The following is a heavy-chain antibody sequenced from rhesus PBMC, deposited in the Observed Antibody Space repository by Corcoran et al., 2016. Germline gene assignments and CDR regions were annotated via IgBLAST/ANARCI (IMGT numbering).Heavy chain of an antibody. CDR3: ARELNTVTHFDY. CDR2: IYGSGGST. V-gene: IGHV4-93*01. CDR1: GGSISSSYW. J-gene: IGHJ4*01. D-gene: IGHD4-23*01. Sequence: QLQLQESGPGLVKPSETLSVTCAVSGGSISSSYWWSWIRQSPGKGLEWIGGIYGSGGSTEYNPSLKSRVTISKDTSKNQFSLKLSSVTAADTAVYYCARELNTVTHFDYWGQGVLVTVSS.